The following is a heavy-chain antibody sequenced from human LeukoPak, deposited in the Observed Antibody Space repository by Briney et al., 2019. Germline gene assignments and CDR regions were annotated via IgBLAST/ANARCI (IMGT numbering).Heavy chain of an antibody. CDR2: IIPIFGTA. D-gene: IGHD4-23*01. CDR3: ASPKENYGGNSGYYYYYGMDV. V-gene: IGHV1-69*13. Sequence: SVKVSCKASGGTFSSYAISWVRQAPGQGLEWMGGIIPIFGTANYAQKFQGRVTITADESTSTAYMELSSLRSEDTAVYYCASPKENYGGNSGYYYYYGMDVWGQGTTVTVSS. CDR1: GGTFSSYA. J-gene: IGHJ6*02.